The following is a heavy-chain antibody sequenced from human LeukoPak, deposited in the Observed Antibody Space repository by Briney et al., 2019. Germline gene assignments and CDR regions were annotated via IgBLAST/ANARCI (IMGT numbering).Heavy chain of an antibody. Sequence: GASVKVSCKVSGFTLTELSMHWLRQAPGKGLEWMGGFDPEEIETIYAEEFQGRVTMTTDTSTSTAYMELRSLRSDDTAMYYCARDIKRSRARWENLGFDPWGQGTLVTVSS. J-gene: IGHJ5*02. V-gene: IGHV1-24*01. CDR2: FDPEEIET. CDR3: ARDIKRSRARWENLGFDP. D-gene: IGHD1-14*01. CDR1: GFTLTELS.